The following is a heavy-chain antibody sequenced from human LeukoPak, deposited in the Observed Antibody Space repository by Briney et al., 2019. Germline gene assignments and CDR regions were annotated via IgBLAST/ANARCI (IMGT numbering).Heavy chain of an antibody. V-gene: IGHV3-74*01. CDR1: GFTFSSYW. J-gene: IGHJ5*02. Sequence: GGSLRLSCAASGFTFSSYWMHWVRQAPGKGLVWVSRINSDGSSTSYADSVKGRFTISRDSAKNTLYLQMNSLRAEDTAVYYCAREVGAMNWFDPWGQGTLVTVSS. D-gene: IGHD1-26*01. CDR2: INSDGSST. CDR3: AREVGAMNWFDP.